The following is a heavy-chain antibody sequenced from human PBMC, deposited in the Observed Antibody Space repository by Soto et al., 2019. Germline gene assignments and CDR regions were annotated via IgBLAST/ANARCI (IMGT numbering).Heavy chain of an antibody. D-gene: IGHD3-22*01. CDR2: ISGSGGST. Sequence: PGGSLRLSCAASGFTFSSYAMSWVRQAPGKGLEWVSAISGSGGSTYYADSVKGRFTISRDNSKNTLYLQMNSLRAEDTAVYYCAKDSDYYDSSGYLVYWGQGTLVTVSS. CDR3: AKDSDYYDSSGYLVY. CDR1: GFTFSSYA. V-gene: IGHV3-23*01. J-gene: IGHJ4*02.